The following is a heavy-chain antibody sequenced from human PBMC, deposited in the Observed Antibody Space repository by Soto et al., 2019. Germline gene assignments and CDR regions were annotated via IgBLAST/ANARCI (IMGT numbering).Heavy chain of an antibody. V-gene: IGHV3-53*04. Sequence: GGSLRLSCAASGFTVSSNYMSWVRQAPGKGLEWVSVIYSGGSTYYADSVKGRFTISRHNSKNTLYLQMNSLRAEDTAVYYCASTIYGDYDAFDIWGQGTMVTVSS. CDR2: IYSGGST. J-gene: IGHJ3*02. CDR1: GFTVSSNY. CDR3: ASTIYGDYDAFDI. D-gene: IGHD4-17*01.